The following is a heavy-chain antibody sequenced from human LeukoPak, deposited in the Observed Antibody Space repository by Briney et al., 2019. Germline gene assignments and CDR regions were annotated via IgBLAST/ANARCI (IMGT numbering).Heavy chain of an antibody. V-gene: IGHV3-48*04. CDR3: ARGPWGGRGWYSDYYYYYMDV. Sequence: PGGSLRLSCAASGFTFSSYSMNWVRQAPGKGLEWVSYISSSSSTIYYADSVKGRFTISRDNAKNSLYLQMNSLRAEDTAVYYCARGPWGGRGWYSDYYYYYMDVWGKGTTVTISS. CDR2: ISSSSSTI. CDR1: GFTFSSYS. D-gene: IGHD6-19*01. J-gene: IGHJ6*03.